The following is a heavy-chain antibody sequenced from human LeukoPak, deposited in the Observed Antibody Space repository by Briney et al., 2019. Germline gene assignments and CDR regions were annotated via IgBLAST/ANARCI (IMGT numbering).Heavy chain of an antibody. CDR1: GFTFSSYW. J-gene: IGHJ6*02. D-gene: IGHD1-26*01. CDR2: INSDGSST. Sequence: GGSLRLSCAASGFTFSSYWIHWVRQAPGKGLVWVSRINSDGSSTSYADSVKGRFTISRDNAKNTLYLQMNSLRAEDTAVYYCARGGELLYYYYGMDVWGQGTTVTVSS. V-gene: IGHV3-74*01. CDR3: ARGGELLYYYYGMDV.